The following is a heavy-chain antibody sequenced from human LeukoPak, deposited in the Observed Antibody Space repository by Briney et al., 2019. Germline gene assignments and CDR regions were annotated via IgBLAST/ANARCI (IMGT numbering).Heavy chain of an antibody. CDR3: ARLMDDFWSGYFTTFDP. CDR1: GGSISGYY. V-gene: IGHV4-38-2*02. D-gene: IGHD3-3*01. CDR2: IYHSGST. Sequence: SETLSLTCTVSGGSISGYYWGWIRQPPGKGLEWIGSIYHSGSTYYNPSLKSRVTISVDTSKNQFSLKLSSVSAADTAVYYWARLMDDFWSGYFTTFDPWGRGTRVPVSA. J-gene: IGHJ5*02.